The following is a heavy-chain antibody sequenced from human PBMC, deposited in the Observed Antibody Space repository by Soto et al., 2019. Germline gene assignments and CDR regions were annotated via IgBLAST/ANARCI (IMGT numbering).Heavy chain of an antibody. J-gene: IGHJ4*02. CDR3: AKHLYSYGLH. Sequence: HPGGSLRLSCAASGFTFSSYGMHWVRQAPGKGLEWVAVISYDGSNKYYADSVKGRFTISRDNSKNTLYLQMNSLRAEDTAVYYCAKHLYSYGLHWGQGTLVTVSS. D-gene: IGHD5-18*01. CDR1: GFTFSSYG. V-gene: IGHV3-30*18. CDR2: ISYDGSNK.